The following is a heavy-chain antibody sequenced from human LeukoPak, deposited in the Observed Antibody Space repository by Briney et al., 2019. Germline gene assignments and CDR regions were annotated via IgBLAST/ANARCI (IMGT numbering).Heavy chain of an antibody. CDR3: AKVGGAYYDSSGYFDY. Sequence: GGSLRLSCAASGFTFSSYGMHWVRQAPGKGLEWVAFIRYDGSNKYYADSVKGRFTISRDNSKNTLYLQMNSLRAEDTAVYYCAKVGGAYYDSSGYFDYWGQGTLVTVSS. J-gene: IGHJ4*02. CDR2: IRYDGSNK. V-gene: IGHV3-30*02. CDR1: GFTFSSYG. D-gene: IGHD3-22*01.